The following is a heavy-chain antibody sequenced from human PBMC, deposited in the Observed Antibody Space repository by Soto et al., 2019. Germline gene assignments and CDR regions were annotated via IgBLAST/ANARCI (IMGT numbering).Heavy chain of an antibody. J-gene: IGHJ4*02. CDR3: TRNQVKADY. CDR2: IKGDGSEQ. D-gene: IGHD3-22*01. V-gene: IGHV3-7*01. CDR1: GFALSSFW. Sequence: EVQLVESGGDLVQPGGSLRLSCVASGFALSSFWMTWVRQAPGKGLEWVAKIKGDGSEQNYVDSVRGRFTISRDNAKNSVYRQMNSLRVDDTAVYYCTRNQVKADYWGQGPLVTVSS.